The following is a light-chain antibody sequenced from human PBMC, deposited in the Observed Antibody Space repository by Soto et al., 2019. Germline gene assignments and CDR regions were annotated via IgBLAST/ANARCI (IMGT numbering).Light chain of an antibody. V-gene: IGLV2-23*01. CDR2: EGS. CDR3: CSYAGSRTFV. J-gene: IGLJ3*02. Sequence: QSMLTQPASVSGSPEQSITISCTGTSSDVGAYNLVSWYQQHPGKAPRLIIYEGSKRPSGISHRFSGSKSDNTASLTISGLRAEDEAHYHCCSYAGSRTFVFGGGTKVTVL. CDR1: SSDVGAYNL.